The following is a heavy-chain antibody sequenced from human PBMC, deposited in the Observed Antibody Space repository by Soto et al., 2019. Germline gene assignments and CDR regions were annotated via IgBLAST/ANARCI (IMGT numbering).Heavy chain of an antibody. CDR3: ARGGIAAPDTGDTVYYYYYYMDV. CDR2: IGTAGDT. CDR1: GFTFSSYD. V-gene: IGHV3-13*01. D-gene: IGHD6-6*01. Sequence: GGSLRLSCAASGFTFSSYDMHWVRQATGKGLEWVSAIGTAGDTYYPGSVKGRFTISRENAKNSLYLQMNSLRAGDTAVYYCARGGIAAPDTGDTVYYYYYYMDVWGKGTTVTVSS. J-gene: IGHJ6*03.